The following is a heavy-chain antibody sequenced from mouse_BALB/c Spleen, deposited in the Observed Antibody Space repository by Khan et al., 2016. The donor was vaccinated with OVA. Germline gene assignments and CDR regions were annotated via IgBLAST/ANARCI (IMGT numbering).Heavy chain of an antibody. V-gene: IGHV9-1*02. CDR3: AKTYYSYDRYFDV. D-gene: IGHD2-12*01. Sequence: QLVQSGPELKKPGETVKISCKASGYTFTNYGMNWVKQAPGKGLKWMGWINTYTGEPTYADDFKGRFAFSLETSASTAYLQINNLKNEDMATYFCAKTYYSYDRYFDVWGAGTTVTVSS. J-gene: IGHJ1*01. CDR1: GYTFTNYG. CDR2: INTYTGEP.